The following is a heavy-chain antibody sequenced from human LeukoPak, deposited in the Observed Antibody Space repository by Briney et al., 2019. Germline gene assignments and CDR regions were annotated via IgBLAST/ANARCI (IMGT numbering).Heavy chain of an antibody. CDR3: ARGGDGYNPSDF. V-gene: IGHV4-30-2*01. D-gene: IGHD5-24*01. CDR1: GGSISSGGYP. Sequence: SETLSLTCAVSGGSISSGGYPWSWIRQPPEKGLEWIGFISHSGSSYYNPSLKSRVTISIDRSKNQFSLKVNSVTAADTAVYYCARGGDGYNPSDFWGQGTLVTVSS. J-gene: IGHJ4*02. CDR2: ISHSGSS.